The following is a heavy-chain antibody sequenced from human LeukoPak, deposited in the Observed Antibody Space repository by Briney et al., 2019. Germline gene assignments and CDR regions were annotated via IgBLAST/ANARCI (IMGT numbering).Heavy chain of an antibody. J-gene: IGHJ4*02. V-gene: IGHV1-69*04. CDR2: IIPILGIA. CDR3: ARVPGTIFGVVSDY. D-gene: IGHD3-3*01. Sequence: GSSVKVSCKASGGTFSSYAISWVRQAPGQGLEWMGRIIPILGIANYAQKFQGRVTITADKSTSTAYMELSSLRSEDTAVYYCARVPGTIFGVVSDYWGQGTLVTVSS. CDR1: GGTFSSYA.